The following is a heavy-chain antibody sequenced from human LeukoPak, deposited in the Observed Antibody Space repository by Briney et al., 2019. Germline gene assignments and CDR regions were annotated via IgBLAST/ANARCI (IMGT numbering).Heavy chain of an antibody. J-gene: IGHJ6*03. Sequence: SETLSLTCAVYGGSFSGYYWSWIRQPPGKGLEWIGEINHSGSTNYIPSLKSRVTISVDTSNNQFSLKLSSVTAADTAVYYCARVRRIDYDFWSGYTSYYYYMDVWGKGTTVTVS. CDR2: INHSGST. CDR1: GGSFSGYY. CDR3: ARVRRIDYDFWSGYTSYYYYMDV. D-gene: IGHD3-3*01. V-gene: IGHV4-34*01.